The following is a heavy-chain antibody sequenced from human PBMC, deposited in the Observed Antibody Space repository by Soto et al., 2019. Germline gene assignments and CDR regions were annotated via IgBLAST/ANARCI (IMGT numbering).Heavy chain of an antibody. CDR1: GGSISSGGYY. V-gene: IGHV4-61*08. D-gene: IGHD5-12*01. Sequence: PSETLSLTCTVSGGSISSGGYYWSWIRQHPGKGLEWIGYIYYSGSTNYNPSLKSRVTISVDTSKNQFSLKLSSVTAADTAVYYCARSSPLVSGYDSYYYYYMDVWGKGTTVTVSS. CDR2: IYYSGST. CDR3: ARSSPLVSGYDSYYYYYMDV. J-gene: IGHJ6*03.